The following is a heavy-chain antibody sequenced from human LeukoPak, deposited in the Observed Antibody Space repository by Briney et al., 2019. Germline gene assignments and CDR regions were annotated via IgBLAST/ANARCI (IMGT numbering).Heavy chain of an antibody. D-gene: IGHD3-9*01. CDR1: GFTFDTYG. V-gene: IGHV3-9*03. J-gene: IGHJ4*02. Sequence: PGGSLRLSCAASGFTFDTYGMSWVRQAPGKGLEWVSGISWNSGSIGYADSVKGRFTISRDNAKNSLYLQVNSLRAEDMALYYCAKDIGYDILTGSLYFDYWGQGTLVTVSS. CDR3: AKDIGYDILTGSLYFDY. CDR2: ISWNSGSI.